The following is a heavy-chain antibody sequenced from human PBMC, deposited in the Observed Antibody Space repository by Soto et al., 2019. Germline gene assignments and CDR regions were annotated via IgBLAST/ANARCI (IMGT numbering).Heavy chain of an antibody. J-gene: IGHJ6*02. CDR1: GYTFTSYG. CDR3: ARIGRGPQYGMDV. D-gene: IGHD5-12*01. Sequence: ASVKVSCKASGYTFTSYGISWVRQAPGQGLEXMGXXSXXNXXXXXAXXLQGRVTMTTDTSTSTAYMELRSLRSDETAVYYCARIGRGPQYGMDVWGQGTTVTVSS. V-gene: IGHV1-18*01. CDR2: XSXXNXXX.